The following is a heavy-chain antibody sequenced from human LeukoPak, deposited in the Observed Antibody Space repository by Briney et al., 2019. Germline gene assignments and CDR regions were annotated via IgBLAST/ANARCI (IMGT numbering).Heavy chain of an antibody. CDR3: AKSNGITIFGGAYNWFDP. Sequence: GGSLRLSCAASGFTFSSYAMSWVRQAPGKGLERVSAITGSGGSTYYADSVKGRFTISRDNSKNTLYLQMNSLRAEDTAVYYCAKSNGITIFGGAYNWFDPWGQGTLVTVSS. CDR2: ITGSGGST. D-gene: IGHD3-3*01. V-gene: IGHV3-23*01. J-gene: IGHJ5*02. CDR1: GFTFSSYA.